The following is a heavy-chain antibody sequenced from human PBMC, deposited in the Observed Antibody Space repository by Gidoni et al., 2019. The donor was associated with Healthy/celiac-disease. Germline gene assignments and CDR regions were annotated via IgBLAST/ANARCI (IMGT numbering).Heavy chain of an antibody. V-gene: IGHV3-33*01. Sequence: QVQLVESGGGVVQPGRSLRLSCAASGFTFSSYGMHWVRQAPGKGLEWVAVIGYDGSNKYYADSVKGRFTISRDNSKNTLYLQMNSLRAEDTAVYYCARGAKILRYFDWLLFHWGQGTLVTVSS. J-gene: IGHJ4*02. CDR1: GFTFSSYG. CDR2: IGYDGSNK. CDR3: ARGAKILRYFDWLLFH. D-gene: IGHD3-9*01.